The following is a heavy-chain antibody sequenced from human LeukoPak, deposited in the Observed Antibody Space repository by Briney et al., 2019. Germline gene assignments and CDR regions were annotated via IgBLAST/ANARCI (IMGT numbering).Heavy chain of an antibody. J-gene: IGHJ5*01. CDR3: ARVGYGDSLDS. Sequence: GGSLRLSCTASEFTFSTYSMNWVRQAPGKGLDWLSYISSSSSTIYYADSVKGRFTNSRDNAKNSLYLQMNCLRAEDTAVYYCARVGYGDSLDSWGQGTLVTVSS. CDR2: ISSSSSTI. V-gene: IGHV3-48*01. D-gene: IGHD4-17*01. CDR1: EFTFSTYS.